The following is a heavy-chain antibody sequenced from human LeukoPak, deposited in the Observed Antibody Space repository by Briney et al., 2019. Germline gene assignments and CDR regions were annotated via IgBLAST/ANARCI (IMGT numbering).Heavy chain of an antibody. J-gene: IGHJ4*02. CDR2: ISSSSSYI. CDR1: GFTFSSYS. CDR3: AKDHTMVRGVHAGFDY. Sequence: GGSLRLSCAASGFTFSSYSMNWVRQAPGKGLEWVSSISSSSSYIYYADSVKGRFTISRDNAKNSLYLQMNSLRAEDTAVYYCAKDHTMVRGVHAGFDYWGQGSLVTVSS. D-gene: IGHD3-10*01. V-gene: IGHV3-21*01.